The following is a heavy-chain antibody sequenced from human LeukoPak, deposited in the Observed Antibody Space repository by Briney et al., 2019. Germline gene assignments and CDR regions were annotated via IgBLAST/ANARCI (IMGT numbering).Heavy chain of an antibody. J-gene: IGHJ5*02. Sequence: SETLSLTCTVSGGSISSYYWSWIRQPPGKGLEWIGYIYYSGSTNYNPSLKSRVTISVDTSKDQFSLKLSSVTAADTAVYYCAKGARSHFDPWGQGTLVTVSS. D-gene: IGHD2-15*01. CDR1: GGSISSYY. CDR2: IYYSGST. CDR3: AKGARSHFDP. V-gene: IGHV4-59*01.